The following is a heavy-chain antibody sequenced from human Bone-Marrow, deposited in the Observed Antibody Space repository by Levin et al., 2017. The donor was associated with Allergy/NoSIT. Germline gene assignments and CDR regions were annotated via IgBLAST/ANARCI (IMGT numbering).Heavy chain of an antibody. CDR1: GGAITSGTYY. CDR2: ISNTGSS. D-gene: IGHD5-18*01. J-gene: IGHJ4*02. CDR3: ARHKRGFSDAHFDY. V-gene: IGHV4-39*01. Sequence: SQTLSLTCTVSGGAITSGTYYGGWIRQPPGKGLEWIGSISNTGSSYHNPSLKSRVSMSVDTSKYHFSLKLNSVTAADTAVYYCARHKRGFSDAHFDYWGQGTLVTVSS.